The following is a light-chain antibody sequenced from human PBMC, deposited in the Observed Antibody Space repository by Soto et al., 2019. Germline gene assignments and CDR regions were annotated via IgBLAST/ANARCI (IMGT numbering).Light chain of an antibody. CDR1: QTISSW. J-gene: IGKJ5*01. CDR3: QHYNSYSEA. Sequence: DIQMTQSHSTLSPSAGDRVTITCRASQTISSWLAWYQQKTGKAPKLLIYKASTLKSGVPSRFSGSGSGTEFTLTISRLHPDDCATYDCQHYNSYSEAFGQVTQLEIK. V-gene: IGKV1-5*03. CDR2: KAS.